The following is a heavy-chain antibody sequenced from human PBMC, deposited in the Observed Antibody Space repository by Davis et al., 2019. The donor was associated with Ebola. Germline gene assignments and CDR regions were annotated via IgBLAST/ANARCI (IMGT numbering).Heavy chain of an antibody. D-gene: IGHD6-19*01. Sequence: MPSETLSLTCAVSGGSISSGGYSWSWIRQPPGKGLEWIGYIYYSGSTYYNPSLKSRVTISVDTSKNQFSLKLSSVTAADTAVYYCARHSSGTKGWFDPWGQGTLVTVSS. V-gene: IGHV4-30-4*07. J-gene: IGHJ5*02. CDR3: ARHSSGTKGWFDP. CDR1: GGSISSGGYS. CDR2: IYYSGST.